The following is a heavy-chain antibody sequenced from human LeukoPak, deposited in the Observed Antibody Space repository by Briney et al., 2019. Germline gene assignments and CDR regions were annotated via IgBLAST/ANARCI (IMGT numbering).Heavy chain of an antibody. Sequence: GESLKISCKGSGYSFTNYWISWVRQMPGKGLEWMGTIDPSDSYTNYSPSFQGHVTISADRSVTTAYLQWSSLKASDTAIYYCAGGPTVYGMDVWGQGTTVTVSS. CDR3: AGGPTVYGMDV. J-gene: IGHJ6*02. D-gene: IGHD2-15*01. CDR1: GYSFTNYW. CDR2: IDPSDSYT. V-gene: IGHV5-10-1*01.